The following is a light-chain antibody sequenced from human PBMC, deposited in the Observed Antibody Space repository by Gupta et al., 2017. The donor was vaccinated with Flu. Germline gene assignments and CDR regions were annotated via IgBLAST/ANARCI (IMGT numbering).Light chain of an antibody. CDR1: QSISSY. CDR2: AAS. V-gene: IGKV1-39*01. J-gene: IGKJ5*01. Sequence: DIQMTQSPSSLSASVGDRVTTTCRASQSISSYLNWYQQKPGKAPKLLIYAASSLQSGVPSRFSGSGSGTDFTLTIRSLQPEDFATYYCQQSYSTPPITFGQGTRLKIK. CDR3: QQSYSTPPIT.